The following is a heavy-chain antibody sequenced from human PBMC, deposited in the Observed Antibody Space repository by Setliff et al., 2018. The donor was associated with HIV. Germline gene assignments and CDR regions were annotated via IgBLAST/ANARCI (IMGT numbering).Heavy chain of an antibody. D-gene: IGHD6-19*01. J-gene: IGHJ4*02. V-gene: IGHV4-59*08. CDR2: IHYSGST. Sequence: SETLSLTCTVSGGSISSSYWTWTRQPPGKGLEWIGNIHYSGSTNYNPSLKSRVTLSGDASKNQFSLKLTSVTVADTAVYYCARVAVGGTGPDSWGQGTLVTVSS. CDR3: ARVAVGGTGPDS. CDR1: GGSISSSY.